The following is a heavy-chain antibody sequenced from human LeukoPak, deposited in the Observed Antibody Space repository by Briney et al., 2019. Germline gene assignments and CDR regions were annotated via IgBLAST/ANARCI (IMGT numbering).Heavy chain of an antibody. CDR1: GFTFSSYE. CDR3: AKDPTVEMATTEISFDY. V-gene: IGHV3-48*03. Sequence: PGGSLRLSCAASGFTFSSYEMNWVRQAPGKGLEWVSYISSSGSTIYYADSVKGRFTISRDNAKNSLYLQMNSLRTEDTALYYCAKDPTVEMATTEISFDYWGQGTLVTVSS. J-gene: IGHJ4*02. CDR2: ISSSGSTI. D-gene: IGHD5-24*01.